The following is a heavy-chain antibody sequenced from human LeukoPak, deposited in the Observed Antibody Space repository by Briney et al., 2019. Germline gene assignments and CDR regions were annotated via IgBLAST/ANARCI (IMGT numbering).Heavy chain of an antibody. CDR2: MRTKAYHGETT. Sequence: GGSLRLSCAASGFTFGDYAVVWFRRAPGKGLEWLGFMRTKAYHGETTEYATSVKGGFTISRDDSKNIAYLQMNSLKTEDTAVYYCTRDRQIQTGFDYWGQGTLVTVSS. CDR3: TRDRQIQTGFDY. CDR1: GFTFGDYA. V-gene: IGHV3-49*03. J-gene: IGHJ4*02. D-gene: IGHD1-14*01.